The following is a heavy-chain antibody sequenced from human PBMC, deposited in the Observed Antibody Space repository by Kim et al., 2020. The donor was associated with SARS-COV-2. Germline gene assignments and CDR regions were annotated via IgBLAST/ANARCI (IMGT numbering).Heavy chain of an antibody. CDR3: ARGVTMIVVVNPCDY. V-gene: IGHV3-30*04. CDR1: GFTFSSYA. D-gene: IGHD3-22*01. CDR2: ISYDGSNK. J-gene: IGHJ4*01. Sequence: GGSLRLSCAASGFTFSSYAMHWVRQAPGKGLEWVAVISYDGSNKYYADSVKGRFTISRDNSKNTLYLQMNSLRAEDTAVYYCARGVTMIVVVNPCDYWG.